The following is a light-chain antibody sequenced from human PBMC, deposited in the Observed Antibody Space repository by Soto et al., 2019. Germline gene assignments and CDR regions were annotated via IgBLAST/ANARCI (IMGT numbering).Light chain of an antibody. CDR1: QGISIY. CDR3: QQHDSFPT. J-gene: IGKJ5*01. V-gene: IGKV1-33*01. CDR2: DAS. Sequence: DIQMTQSPTSLSASVGDRVTITCRASQGISIYLNWFQQKPGKAPKLLINDASNLQTGVSSRFSGSGSGTYFTLIISSLQPEDIATYYCQQHDSFPTFGQGTRLEIK.